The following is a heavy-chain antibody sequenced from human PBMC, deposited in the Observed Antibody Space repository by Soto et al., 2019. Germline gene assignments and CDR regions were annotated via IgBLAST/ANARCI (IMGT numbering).Heavy chain of an antibody. CDR3: ARGVVVRGVGNYYYGMDV. D-gene: IGHD3-10*01. J-gene: IGHJ6*02. Sequence: QVQLVQSGAEVKKPGSSVKVSCKASGGTFSSYTISWVRQAPGQGLEWMGRIIPILGIANYAQKFQGRVTITADKCTSTAYMELSSLRSEDTAVYYCARGVVVRGVGNYYYGMDVWGQGTTVTVSS. V-gene: IGHV1-69*02. CDR1: GGTFSSYT. CDR2: IIPILGIA.